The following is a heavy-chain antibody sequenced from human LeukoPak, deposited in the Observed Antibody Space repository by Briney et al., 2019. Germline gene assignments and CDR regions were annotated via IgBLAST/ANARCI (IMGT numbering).Heavy chain of an antibody. CDR2: ISAYNGNT. CDR1: GYTFTSYG. Sequence: ASVKVSCKASGYTFTSYGISWVRQAPGQGLEWMGWISAYNGNTNYAQKLQGRVTMTTDTSTSTAYMELRSLRSDDTAVYYCAKYLSSGFLYYLDYWGQGTLVTVSS. D-gene: IGHD3-22*01. CDR3: AKYLSSGFLYYLDY. J-gene: IGHJ4*02. V-gene: IGHV1-18*01.